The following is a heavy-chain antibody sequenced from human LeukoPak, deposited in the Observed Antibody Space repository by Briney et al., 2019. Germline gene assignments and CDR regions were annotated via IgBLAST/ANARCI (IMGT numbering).Heavy chain of an antibody. D-gene: IGHD2-21*02. J-gene: IGHJ6*02. CDR3: ARGVFCGGDCYPYYYYYYGMDV. CDR1: GFTFSSYW. Sequence: PGGSLRLSCAASGFTFSSYWMSWVRQAPGKGLEWVANIKQDGSEKYYVDSVKGRFTISRDNAKNSLYLQMNSLRAEDTAVYYCARGVFCGGDCYPYYYYYYGMDVWGQGTTVTVSS. CDR2: IKQDGSEK. V-gene: IGHV3-7*01.